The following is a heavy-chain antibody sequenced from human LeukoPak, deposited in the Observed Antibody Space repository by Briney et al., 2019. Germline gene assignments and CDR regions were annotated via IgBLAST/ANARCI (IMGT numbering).Heavy chain of an antibody. Sequence: GGPLGLSCAASGFTFSSYALSWVRQAPGKGLEWVSAISGSGGSTYYADSVKGRFTISRDNSKNTLYLQMNSLRAEDTAVYYCVLRFLEWSPRRAFEADYWGQGTLVTVSS. V-gene: IGHV3-23*01. D-gene: IGHD3-3*01. CDR1: GFTFSSYA. CDR3: VLRFLEWSPRRAFEADY. CDR2: ISGSGGST. J-gene: IGHJ4*02.